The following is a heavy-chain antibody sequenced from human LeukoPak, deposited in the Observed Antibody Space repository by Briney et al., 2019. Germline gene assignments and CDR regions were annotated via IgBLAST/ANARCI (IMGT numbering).Heavy chain of an antibody. CDR2: INPNNGGT. J-gene: IGHJ4*02. CDR1: GYTFTGHY. Sequence: ASVKVSCKASGYTFTGHYMHWVRQAPGQGLEWMGWINPNNGGTDYAQKFRGRVTMTRDTSTSTAYMDLSSLISDDTAVYYCARDREGLAYFDYWGQGTLVTVSS. D-gene: IGHD3/OR15-3a*01. CDR3: ARDREGLAYFDY. V-gene: IGHV1-2*02.